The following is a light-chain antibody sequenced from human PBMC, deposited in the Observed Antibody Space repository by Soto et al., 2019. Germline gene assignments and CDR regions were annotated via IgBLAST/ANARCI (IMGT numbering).Light chain of an antibody. CDR3: AAWDDSLSGYV. CDR1: SSNLGTNY. V-gene: IGLV1-47*02. Sequence: QPVLTQPPSASGTPGQRVTISCSGSSSNLGTNYVYWYQQLPGTAPKLLIYTNSQRPSGVPDRFSGSKSGTSASLAISGLRSEDEADYYCAAWDDSLSGYVFGTGTKITVL. J-gene: IGLJ1*01. CDR2: TNS.